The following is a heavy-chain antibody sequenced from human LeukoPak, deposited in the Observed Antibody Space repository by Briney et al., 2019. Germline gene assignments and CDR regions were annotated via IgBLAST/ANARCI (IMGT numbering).Heavy chain of an antibody. CDR1: GFTFSSHW. V-gene: IGHV3-7*01. Sequence: GESLRLSCAATGFTFSSHWMSWVRQAPGKGLEWVANMEEDGSEKYYVDSVKGRFTISRDNAKNSLYLQMNSLRAEDTAVYYCARDRAFDIWGQGTMVTVSS. J-gene: IGHJ3*02. CDR2: MEEDGSEK. CDR3: ARDRAFDI.